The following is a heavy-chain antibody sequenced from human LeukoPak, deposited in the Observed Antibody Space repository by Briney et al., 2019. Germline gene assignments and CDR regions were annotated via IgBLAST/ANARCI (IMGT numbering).Heavy chain of an antibody. J-gene: IGHJ6*03. D-gene: IGHD3-3*01. Sequence: SETLSLTCAVYGGSFSGYYWSWIRQPPGKGLEWIGEINHSRSTNYNPSLKSRVTISVDTSKNQFSLKLSSVTAADTAVYYCARGYQGFWRPYYYYYMDVWGKGTTVTVSS. CDR1: GGSFSGYY. CDR2: INHSRST. CDR3: ARGYQGFWRPYYYYYMDV. V-gene: IGHV4-34*01.